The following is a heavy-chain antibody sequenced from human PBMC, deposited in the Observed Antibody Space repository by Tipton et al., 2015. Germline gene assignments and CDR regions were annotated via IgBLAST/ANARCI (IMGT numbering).Heavy chain of an antibody. CDR3: ASPSLPHDRGDYYFQS. D-gene: IGHD2-21*02. Sequence: TLSLTCTVSGYSITNGLYWGWIRQPPGKGLEWIGNIYHDGGTYYNPSLKSRVTLSVDTSKNQFSLKMSSVTASDAAVYYCASPSLPHDRGDYYFQSWGQGSLVTVSS. J-gene: IGHJ4*02. CDR1: GYSITNGLY. CDR2: IYHDGGT. V-gene: IGHV4-38-2*02.